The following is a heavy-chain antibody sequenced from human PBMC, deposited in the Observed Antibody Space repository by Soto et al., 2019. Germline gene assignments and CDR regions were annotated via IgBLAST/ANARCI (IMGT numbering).Heavy chain of an antibody. D-gene: IGHD1-26*01. Sequence: GASVKVSCKASGYSFTSLDINWVRQTAGQGLEWMGWMQPSTGRTGYAQKFQGRVTMTRDTSINIAYMELTTPTSDGTAFYYCARVVSAGVDYWGQGTLVTVSS. V-gene: IGHV1-8*01. CDR1: GYSFTSLD. J-gene: IGHJ4*02. CDR2: MQPSTGRT. CDR3: ARVVSAGVDY.